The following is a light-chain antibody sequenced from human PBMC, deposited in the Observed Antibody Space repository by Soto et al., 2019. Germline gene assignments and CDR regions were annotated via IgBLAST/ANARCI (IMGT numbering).Light chain of an antibody. J-gene: IGKJ1*01. CDR2: GAS. CDR3: KQYNNWPRT. Sequence: EIVMTQSPATLSVSPGERATFSCRASQSVYSNLAWYQQKPGQAPRLLIYGASTRATGIPARFSGSGSGTEFTLTISSLQSEDFAVYLCKQYNNWPRTFGQGTKVEIK. V-gene: IGKV3-15*01. CDR1: QSVYSN.